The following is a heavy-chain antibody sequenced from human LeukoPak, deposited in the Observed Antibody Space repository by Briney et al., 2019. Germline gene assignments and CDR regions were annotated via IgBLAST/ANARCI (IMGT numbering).Heavy chain of an antibody. V-gene: IGHV1-46*01. CDR2: INPSAATT. CDR1: GFPFTTYY. CDR3: ARDSRFGVKGVTSGIDH. Sequence: GASVNVFFMASGFPFTTYYMHWVRQAPGQGLEWMGIINPSAATTSCAQKFQGRLTLTRETSTNTLYLELSSLGSEDTAVYYCARDSRFGVKGVTSGIDHWGQGTLVTVSS. J-gene: IGHJ4*02. D-gene: IGHD3-10*01.